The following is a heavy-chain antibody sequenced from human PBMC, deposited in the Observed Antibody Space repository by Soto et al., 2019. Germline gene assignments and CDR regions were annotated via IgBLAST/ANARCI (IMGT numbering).Heavy chain of an antibody. D-gene: IGHD3-10*01. CDR2: INSVASYV. CDR3: TRDRSSFIRGRIRGPYCGLDV. V-gene: IGHV3-21*01. J-gene: IGHJ6*02. CDR1: RFAFSSYS. Sequence: QLVESGGGLVKPGGSLRVSCAAPRFAFSSYSMHWVRQAPLKGLEWVASINSVASYVYYADSVEGRFTISRDNAKNSVYLQMNSLRAEDTAVYYCTRDRSSFIRGRIRGPYCGLDVWGQGT.